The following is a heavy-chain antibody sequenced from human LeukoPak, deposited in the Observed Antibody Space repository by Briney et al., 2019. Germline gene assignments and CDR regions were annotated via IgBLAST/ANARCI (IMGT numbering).Heavy chain of an antibody. CDR1: GFTFSSYG. CDR3: AKGEIRAESDIVATGGVDY. Sequence: GGSLRLSCAASGFTFSSYGMHWVRQAPGKGLEWVAVIWCDGSNKYYADSVKGRFTISRDNSKNTLYLQMNSLRAEDTAVYYCAKGEIRAESDIVATGGVDYWGQGTLVTVSS. D-gene: IGHD5-12*01. J-gene: IGHJ4*02. CDR2: IWCDGSNK. V-gene: IGHV3-33*06.